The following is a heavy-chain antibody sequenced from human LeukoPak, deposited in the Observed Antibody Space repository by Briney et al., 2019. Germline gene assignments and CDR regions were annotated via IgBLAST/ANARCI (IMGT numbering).Heavy chain of an antibody. D-gene: IGHD6-13*01. CDR2: ISGSGGST. CDR1: GFTFSSYA. CDR3: AKDLGYSSSRFEWYYYYGMDV. J-gene: IGHJ6*02. Sequence: SGGSLRLSCAASGFTFSSYAMSWVRQAPGKGLEWVSAISGSGGSTYYADSVKGRFTISRDNSKNTLYLQMNSLRAEDTAVYYCAKDLGYSSSRFEWYYYYGMDVWGQGTTVTVSS. V-gene: IGHV3-23*01.